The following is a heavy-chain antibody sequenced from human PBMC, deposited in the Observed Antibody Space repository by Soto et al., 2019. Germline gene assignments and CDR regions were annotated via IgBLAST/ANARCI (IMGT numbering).Heavy chain of an antibody. CDR2: IYPDDSDA. V-gene: IGHV5-51*01. J-gene: IGHJ6*02. Sequence: GESLKISCKASGYSFTGYWIAWVRQMPGKGLEWMGIIYPDDSDARYSPSFQGQVTISADKSISTAYLQWSSLKASDTAMYYCAGGGVGGVITRNRDYYGMDVWGQGSTVTVSS. CDR1: GYSFTGYW. D-gene: IGHD3-10*01. CDR3: AGGGVGGVITRNRDYYGMDV.